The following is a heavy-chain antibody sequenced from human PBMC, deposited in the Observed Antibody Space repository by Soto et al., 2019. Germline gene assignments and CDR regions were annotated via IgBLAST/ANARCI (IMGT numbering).Heavy chain of an antibody. J-gene: IGHJ5*02. V-gene: IGHV3-13*01. D-gene: IGHD3-10*01. CDR3: ARGRSFSYDSTPPPMFDP. CDR2: IGTLSDT. Sequence: DVQLVESGGGLVQPGGSLRLSCAGSGFAFSTFDIHWVRQAPGKGLEWVSGIGTLSDTFYAASVQGRFTISRQNAKNSVYLQMNGLRAGDTAFYYCARGRSFSYDSTPPPMFDPWGQGTLVTVSS. CDR1: GFAFSTFD.